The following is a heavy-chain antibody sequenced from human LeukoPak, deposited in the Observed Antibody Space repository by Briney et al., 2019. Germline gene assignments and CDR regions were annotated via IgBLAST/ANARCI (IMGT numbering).Heavy chain of an antibody. CDR3: ARDRGGAAAGTDNWFDP. J-gene: IGHJ5*02. D-gene: IGHD6-13*01. CDR2: IYYSGST. CDR1: GGSISSCGYY. V-gene: IGHV4-31*03. Sequence: SQTLSLTCTVSGGSISSCGYYWSWIRQHPGKGLEWIGYIYYSGSTYYNPSLKSRVTISVDTSKNQFSLKLSSVTAADTAVYYCARDRGGAAAGTDNWFDPWGQGTLVTVSS.